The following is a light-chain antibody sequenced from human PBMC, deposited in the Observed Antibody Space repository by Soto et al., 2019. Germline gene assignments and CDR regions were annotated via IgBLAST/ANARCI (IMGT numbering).Light chain of an antibody. J-gene: IGLJ2*01. V-gene: IGLV2-14*01. Sequence: QSVLTQPASVSGSPGQSITIFCTGTSSDVGGYNYVSWYQQHPGKAPKLMIYEVSNRPSGISNRFSGSKSGNTASLTISGLQAEDEADYYCSSYRSSSTSVLFGGGTKLTVL. CDR1: SSDVGGYNY. CDR3: SSYRSSSTSVL. CDR2: EVS.